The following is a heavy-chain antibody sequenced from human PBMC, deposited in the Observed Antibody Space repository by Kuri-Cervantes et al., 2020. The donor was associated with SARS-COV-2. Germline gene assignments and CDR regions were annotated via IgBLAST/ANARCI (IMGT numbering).Heavy chain of an antibody. CDR1: GVSITSETYY. Sequence: SETLSLTCTVSGVSITSETYYWSWIRKPAGRGLEWIGRFSISGSTNYNPSLKSRVTISVDTSKNQFSLKLSSVTAADTAVYYCARDKLQFDAFDIWGQGTMVTVSS. CDR3: ARDKLQFDAFDI. V-gene: IGHV4-61*02. CDR2: FSISGST. D-gene: IGHD5-24*01. J-gene: IGHJ3*02.